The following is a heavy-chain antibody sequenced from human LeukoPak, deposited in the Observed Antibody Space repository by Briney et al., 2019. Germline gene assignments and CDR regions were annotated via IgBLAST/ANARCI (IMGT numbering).Heavy chain of an antibody. V-gene: IGHV3-21*01. J-gene: IGHJ6*03. D-gene: IGHD6-13*01. CDR3: ARAHRTYLAAAGNYYMDV. CDR1: GFTFSSYS. Sequence: GGSLRLSCAASGFTFSSYSMNWVRQAPGKGLEWVSSISSSSYIYYADSVKGRFTISRDNAKNSLYLQMNSLRAEDTAVYYCARAHRTYLAAAGNYYMDVWGKGTTVTISS. CDR2: ISSSSYI.